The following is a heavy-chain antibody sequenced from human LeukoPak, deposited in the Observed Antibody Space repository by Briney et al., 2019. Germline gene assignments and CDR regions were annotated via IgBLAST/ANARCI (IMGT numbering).Heavy chain of an antibody. V-gene: IGHV4-30-2*01. Sequence: SQTLSLTCTVSGGSISSGGYYWSWIRQPPGKGLEWIGYIYHSGSTYYNPSLKSRVTISVDRSKNQFSLKLSSVTAADTAVYYCARERRAVAGTYDYWGQGTLVTVSS. D-gene: IGHD6-19*01. CDR1: GGSISSGGYY. CDR2: IYHSGST. J-gene: IGHJ4*02. CDR3: ARERRAVAGTYDY.